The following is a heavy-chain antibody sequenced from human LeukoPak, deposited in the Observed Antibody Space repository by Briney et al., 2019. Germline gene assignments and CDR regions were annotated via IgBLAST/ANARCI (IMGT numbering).Heavy chain of an antibody. CDR3: ARTYYDILTGYNPYFDY. Sequence: GGSPRPSRAASGITLSSFEIKWVRPAPGEGVGWGFYICSSGSTIYYADSVKGRFTISRDNAKNFLYLQMNSLRAEDTAVYYCARTYYDILTGYNPYFDYWGQGILVTVSS. CDR1: GITLSSFE. CDR2: ICSSGSTI. J-gene: IGHJ4*02. D-gene: IGHD3-9*01. V-gene: IGHV3-48*03.